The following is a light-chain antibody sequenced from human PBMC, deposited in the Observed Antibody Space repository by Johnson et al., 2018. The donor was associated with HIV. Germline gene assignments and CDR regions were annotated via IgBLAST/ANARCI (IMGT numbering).Light chain of an antibody. CDR1: SSNIGNNY. CDR3: GTWDSILSALYV. J-gene: IGLJ1*01. V-gene: IGLV1-51*01. CDR2: DNN. Sequence: QSVLTQPPSVSAAPGQKVTISCSGSSSNIGNNYVSWYQQLPGTAPKLLIYDNNKRPSGIPDRFYGSKSSTSATLGITGLQTGDEADYYCGTWDSILSALYVFVTGTKVTVL.